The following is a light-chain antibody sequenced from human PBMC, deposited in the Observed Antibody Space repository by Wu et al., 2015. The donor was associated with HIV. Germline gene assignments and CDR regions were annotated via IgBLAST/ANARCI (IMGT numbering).Light chain of an antibody. CDR3: QHRINWLFT. CDR1: HSGNSY. CDR2: DAS. V-gene: IGKV3-11*01. Sequence: EIVMTQSPATLSVSPGERATLSCRASHSGNSYLAWYQQRPGQAPRLLIYDASNRATGVPARFSGSASGTDFTLTISSLEPEDSAVYYCQHRINWLFTFGQGTRLEIK. J-gene: IGKJ5*01.